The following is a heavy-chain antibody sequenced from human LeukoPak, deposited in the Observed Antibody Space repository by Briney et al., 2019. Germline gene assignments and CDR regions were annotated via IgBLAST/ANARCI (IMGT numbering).Heavy chain of an antibody. Sequence: GASVKVSCKASGYTFTSYYMHWVRQAPGQGLEWMGIINPSGGSTSYAQKFQGRVTMTRDMSTSTVYMELSSLRSEDTAVYYCARDFPPGAFDIWGQGTMVTVSS. J-gene: IGHJ3*02. V-gene: IGHV1-46*01. CDR1: GYTFTSYY. CDR3: ARDFPPGAFDI. CDR2: INPSGGST.